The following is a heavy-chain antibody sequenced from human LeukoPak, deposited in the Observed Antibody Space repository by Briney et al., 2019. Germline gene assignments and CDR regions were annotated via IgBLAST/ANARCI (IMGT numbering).Heavy chain of an antibody. V-gene: IGHV3-15*01. CDR1: GFTFSNAW. Sequence: GGSLRLSCAASGFTFSNAWMSWVRQAPGKGLEWVGRIKSKTDGGTTDYAAPVKGRFTISRDDSKNTLYLQMNSLRAEDTAVYYCARLPDSSSWPTIDYWGQGTLVTVSS. D-gene: IGHD6-13*01. CDR3: ARLPDSSSWPTIDY. CDR2: IKSKTDGGTT. J-gene: IGHJ4*02.